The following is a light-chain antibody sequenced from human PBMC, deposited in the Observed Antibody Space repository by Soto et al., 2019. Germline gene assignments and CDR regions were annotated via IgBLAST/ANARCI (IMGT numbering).Light chain of an antibody. V-gene: IGKV3-11*01. CDR1: QTVSTY. J-gene: IGKJ4*01. CDR3: QQRYNWLT. CDR2: GAS. Sequence: IVLTQSPATLSLSPGERATLSCRARQTVSTYLSWYQHKPGQAPRLLIYGASNRATGIPARFSGSGSGTDFTLTISSLEPKDSAVYYCQQRYNWLTFGGGTRVEIK.